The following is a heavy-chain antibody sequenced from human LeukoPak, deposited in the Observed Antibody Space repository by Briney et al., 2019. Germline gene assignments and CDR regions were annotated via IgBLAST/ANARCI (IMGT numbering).Heavy chain of an antibody. J-gene: IGHJ4*02. CDR2: ISSSGSTI. CDR3: ARDAPVTDY. Sequence: GGSLRLSCAASGFTFSSYEMNWVRQASGKGLEWVSYISSSGSTIYYADSVKGRFTISRDNAKNSLYLQMNSLRAEDTAVYYCARDAPVTDYWGQGTLVTVSS. CDR1: GFTFSSYE. V-gene: IGHV3-48*03. D-gene: IGHD4-17*01.